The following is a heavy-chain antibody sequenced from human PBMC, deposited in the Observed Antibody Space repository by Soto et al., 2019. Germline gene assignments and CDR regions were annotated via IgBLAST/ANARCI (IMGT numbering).Heavy chain of an antibody. CDR3: TLFGGVSDLFDY. CDR1: GFTFSGSA. J-gene: IGHJ4*02. Sequence: PGGSLRLSCAASGFTFSGSAMHWVRQASGKGLEWVGRIRSKANSYATAYAASVKGRFTISRDDSKNTAYLQMHSLKTEDPAVYYCTLFGGVSDLFDYWGQGTLVTVSS. CDR2: IRSKANSYAT. V-gene: IGHV3-73*01. D-gene: IGHD3-16*01.